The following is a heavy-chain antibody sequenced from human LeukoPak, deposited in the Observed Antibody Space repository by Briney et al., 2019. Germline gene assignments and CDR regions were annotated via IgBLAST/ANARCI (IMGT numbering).Heavy chain of an antibody. Sequence: SETLSLTCTVSGGSISSYYWSWIRQPPGKGLEWIGYIYYSGSTNYNPSLKSRVTISVDTSKNQFSLKLSSVTAADTAVYYCARTTEGGYGYGYFYYYYMDVWGKGTTVTISS. V-gene: IGHV4-59*01. CDR2: IYYSGST. CDR3: ARTTEGGYGYGYFYYYYMDV. D-gene: IGHD5-18*01. CDR1: GGSISSYY. J-gene: IGHJ6*03.